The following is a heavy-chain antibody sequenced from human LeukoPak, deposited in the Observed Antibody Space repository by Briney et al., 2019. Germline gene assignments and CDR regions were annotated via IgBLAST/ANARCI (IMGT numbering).Heavy chain of an antibody. V-gene: IGHV3-49*04. J-gene: IGHJ4*02. CDR3: TRGRSYDSSGYYYGRFYFDY. CDR2: IRSKAYGGTT. D-gene: IGHD3-22*01. CDR1: GFTFSSYA. Sequence: GGSLRLSCAASGFTFSSYAMSWVRQAPGKGLEWVGFIRSKAYGGTTEYAASVKGRFTISRDDSKSIAYLQMDSLKTEDTAVYYCTRGRSYDSSGYYYGRFYFDYWGQGTLVTVSS.